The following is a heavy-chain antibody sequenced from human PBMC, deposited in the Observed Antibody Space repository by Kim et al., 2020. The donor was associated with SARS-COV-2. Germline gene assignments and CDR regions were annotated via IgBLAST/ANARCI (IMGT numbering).Heavy chain of an antibody. CDR2: VYYSGST. Sequence: SETLSLTCTVPGGSISNSSYYWGWIRQPPGKGPEWIGSVYYSGSTYNNPSLKSRLTISVDTSKNQFSLNLNSVTAADTAVYYCVRHPTYYYGSGTYLPNMDVWGQGTTVTVSS. J-gene: IGHJ6*02. D-gene: IGHD3-10*01. CDR1: GGSISNSSYY. CDR3: VRHPTYYYGSGTYLPNMDV. V-gene: IGHV4-39*01.